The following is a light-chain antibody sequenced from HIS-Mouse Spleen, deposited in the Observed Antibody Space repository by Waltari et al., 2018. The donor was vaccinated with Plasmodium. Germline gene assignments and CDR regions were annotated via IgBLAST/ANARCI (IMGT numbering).Light chain of an antibody. CDR3: QAWDSSTVV. CDR1: KLGDNY. V-gene: IGLV3-1*01. CDR2: QNR. J-gene: IGLJ2*01. Sequence: SSELTQPPSVSVSPGQTASITCSGDKLGDNYACWYQQKPGQSPALVIFQNRKRPSGIPDRFSGSNAGNTATLTISGTQAMDEADYYCQAWDSSTVVFGGGTKLTVL.